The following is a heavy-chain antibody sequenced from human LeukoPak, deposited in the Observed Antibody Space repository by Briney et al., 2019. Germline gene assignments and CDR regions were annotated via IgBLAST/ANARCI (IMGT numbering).Heavy chain of an antibody. J-gene: IGHJ6*02. V-gene: IGHV3-11*01. D-gene: IGHD2-2*01. CDR1: GFTFSDYY. CDR3: ASKGSNDYYYGMDV. Sequence: GGSLRLSCAASGFTFSDYYMSWIRQAPGKGLEWVSYISSSGSTIYYADSVKGRFTISRDNAKNSLYLQMNSLRAEDTAVYYCASKGSNDYYYGMDVWGQGTTVTVSS. CDR2: ISSSGSTI.